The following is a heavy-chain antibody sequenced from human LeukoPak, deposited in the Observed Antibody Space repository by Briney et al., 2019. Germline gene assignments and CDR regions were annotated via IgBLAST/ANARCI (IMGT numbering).Heavy chain of an antibody. D-gene: IGHD3-22*01. CDR1: GFPFSSYW. J-gene: IGHJ1*01. CDR2: IICGGIT. V-gene: IGHV3-74*01. CDR3: ARAPSEIGGYYPEYFRH. Sequence: GGSRRLSCAASGFPFSSYWMHWVRQAPGKGLVWVSRIICGGITRYPVSVKRRFTVSRDTAKNTVSLQMNSLRAEDTGVYYCARAPSEIGGYYPEYFRHWGQGTLVIVSS.